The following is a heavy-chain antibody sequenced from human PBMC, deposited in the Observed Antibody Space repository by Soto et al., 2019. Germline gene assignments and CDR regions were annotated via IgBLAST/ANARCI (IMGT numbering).Heavy chain of an antibody. CDR3: ARESGGIVVVPAASSGGAFDI. Sequence: QVQLVQSGAEVKKPGASVKVSCKASGYTFTSYYMHWVRQAPGQGLEWMGIINPSGGSTSYAQKFQGRVTMTRDTSTSTVYMELSSLRSEDTAVYYCARESGGIVVVPAASSGGAFDIWGQGTMVTVSS. CDR2: INPSGGST. V-gene: IGHV1-46*03. D-gene: IGHD2-2*01. J-gene: IGHJ3*02. CDR1: GYTFTSYY.